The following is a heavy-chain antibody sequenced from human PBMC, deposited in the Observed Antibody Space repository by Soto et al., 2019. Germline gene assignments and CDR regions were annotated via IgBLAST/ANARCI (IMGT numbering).Heavy chain of an antibody. D-gene: IGHD2-21*01. Sequence: PGESLKISCKGSGYSFNTYWIGWVRQMPGKGLEWMGVIYPDDSDIRYSPSFQGQVTISADKSISTAYLQWSSLKASDSGIYYCARRTGLLYSDCGQGTLVTVSS. J-gene: IGHJ4*02. CDR2: IYPDDSDI. CDR1: GYSFNTYW. V-gene: IGHV5-51*01. CDR3: ARRTGLLYSD.